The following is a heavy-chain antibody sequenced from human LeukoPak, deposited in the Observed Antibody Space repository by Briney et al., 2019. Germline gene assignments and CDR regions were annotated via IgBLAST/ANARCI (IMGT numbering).Heavy chain of an antibody. Sequence: GGSLRLSCAASGFTFSSYAMSWVRQAPGEGLEWLSSISDSGTYIYYANSVKGRFTISRDSAKNSLYLHMHSLRAEDTAVYYCVREATSGWFYFDYWGQGTLVTVSS. CDR2: ISDSGTYI. CDR3: VREATSGWFYFDY. J-gene: IGHJ4*02. D-gene: IGHD6-19*01. CDR1: GFTFSSYA. V-gene: IGHV3-21*01.